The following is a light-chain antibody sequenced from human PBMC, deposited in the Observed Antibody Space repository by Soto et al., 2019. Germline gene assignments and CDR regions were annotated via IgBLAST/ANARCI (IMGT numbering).Light chain of an antibody. Sequence: QSALTQPASVSGSPGQSITISCTGTSSDVGVSNYVSWYQQHPGKAPKLMIYEVSNRPSGVSTRFSGSKSVNTASLSISGLQPEDEADYYCSSYTSSSTYVFGTGTKLTVL. J-gene: IGLJ1*01. V-gene: IGLV2-14*01. CDR1: SSDVGVSNY. CDR3: SSYTSSSTYV. CDR2: EVS.